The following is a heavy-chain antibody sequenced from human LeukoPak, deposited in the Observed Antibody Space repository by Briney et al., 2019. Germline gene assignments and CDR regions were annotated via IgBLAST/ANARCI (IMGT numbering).Heavy chain of an antibody. J-gene: IGHJ5*02. CDR2: ISHSGPT. Sequence: PSETLSLTCTVSGGSISDYYRGWIRQPPGKGLEWIGSISHSGPTYYNPSLKSRVTISIDTSKNQFSLKLSSVTAADTAVYYCARASYSGSLNWFDPWGQGTLVTVSS. CDR1: GGSISDYY. CDR3: ARASYSGSLNWFDP. D-gene: IGHD1-26*01. V-gene: IGHV4-38-2*02.